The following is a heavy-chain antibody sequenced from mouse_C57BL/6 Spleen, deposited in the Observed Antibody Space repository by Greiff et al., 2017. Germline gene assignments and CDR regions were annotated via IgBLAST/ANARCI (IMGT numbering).Heavy chain of an antibody. CDR1: GYTFTSYW. CDR3: ARRDYDGFAY. V-gene: IGHV1-55*01. J-gene: IGHJ3*01. CDR2: IYPGSGSS. D-gene: IGHD2-4*01. Sequence: QVQLQQPGAELVQPGASVKMSCKASGYTFTSYWITWVKQRPGQGLEWIGDIYPGSGSSTYNEKFKSKATLTVDTSSSTAYMQLSSLTSEDSAVYYCARRDYDGFAYWGQGTLVTVSA.